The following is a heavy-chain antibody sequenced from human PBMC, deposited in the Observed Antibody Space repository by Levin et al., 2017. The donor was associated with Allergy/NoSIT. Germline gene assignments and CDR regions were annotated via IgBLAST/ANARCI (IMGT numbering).Heavy chain of an antibody. CDR1: GFTFSSYG. D-gene: IGHD6-13*01. V-gene: IGHV3-33*01. CDR3: ARTPPPPSSWYNVGLYYYYYMDV. Sequence: GESLKISCAASGFTFSSYGMHWVRQAPGKGLEWVAVIWYDGSNKYYADSVKGRFTISRDNSKNTLYLQMNSLRAEDTAVYYCARTPPPPSSWYNVGLYYYYYMDVWGKGTTVTVSS. J-gene: IGHJ6*03. CDR2: IWYDGSNK.